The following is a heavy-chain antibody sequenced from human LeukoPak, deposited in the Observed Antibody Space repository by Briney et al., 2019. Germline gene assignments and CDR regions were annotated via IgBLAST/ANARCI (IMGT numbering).Heavy chain of an antibody. CDR2: IPGSGVDT. Sequence: GGSLRLSCAASGFTFSSYAMSWVRQAPGRGLEWVSGIPGSGVDTFYADSVKGRFTISRDNSKNTLFLQMNSLRAEDTAVYYCAKEVGMYGTPTLDFWGQGTVVTVSS. CDR3: AKEVGMYGTPTLDF. V-gene: IGHV3-23*01. CDR1: GFTFSSYA. J-gene: IGHJ4*02. D-gene: IGHD1/OR15-1a*01.